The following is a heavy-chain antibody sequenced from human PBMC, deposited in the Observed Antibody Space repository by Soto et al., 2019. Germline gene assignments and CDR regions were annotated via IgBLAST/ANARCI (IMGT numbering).Heavy chain of an antibody. CDR3: ATSYGSGSTHFDS. CDR1: GGTFNSYT. D-gene: IGHD3-10*01. J-gene: IGHJ4*02. V-gene: IGHV1-69*02. Sequence: QVQLVQSGAEVKKPGSSVKVSCTASGGTFNSYTLNWVRQAPGQRLEWVGRVNPIVGMSDSASKFQGRVTMTADRSTSKDYMDLTGLKSEDTAVYYCATSYGSGSTHFDSWGQGTLVTVSS. CDR2: VNPIVGMS.